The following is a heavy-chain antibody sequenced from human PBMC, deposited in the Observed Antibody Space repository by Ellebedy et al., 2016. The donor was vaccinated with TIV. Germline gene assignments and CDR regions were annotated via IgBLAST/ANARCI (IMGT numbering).Heavy chain of an antibody. CDR2: IGGDDRT. D-gene: IGHD3-16*01. CDR3: AKDLSWWSASDY. Sequence: PGGSLRLPCAPSGFNIGSNAMSWVRQTPGKGLVWVAGIGGDDRTHYAHFVEGRFTISRDRFQSTLHLEMSSLRVEDTAIYYCAKDLSWWSASDYWGQGALVTVSS. CDR1: GFNIGSNA. V-gene: IGHV3-23*01. J-gene: IGHJ4*02.